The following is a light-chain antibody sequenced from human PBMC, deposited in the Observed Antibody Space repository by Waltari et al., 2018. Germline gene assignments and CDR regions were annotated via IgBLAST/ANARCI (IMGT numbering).Light chain of an antibody. J-gene: IGKJ4*01. V-gene: IGKV1-17*01. CDR2: AAI. Sequence: DIQMTQSPSSLSASVGDTVTITCRASQAISTYLNWFQQKPGKAPKLLIYAAITLQSWVPSRFSGSGSGTEFTLTISSLQPEDFAAYYCLQHHSYPLTFGGGTKVEIK. CDR1: QAISTY. CDR3: LQHHSYPLT.